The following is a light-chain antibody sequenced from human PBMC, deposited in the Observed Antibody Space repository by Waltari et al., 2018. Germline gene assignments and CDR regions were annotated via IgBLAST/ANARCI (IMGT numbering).Light chain of an antibody. CDR2: DVS. CDR1: SSDVGGYNY. V-gene: IGLV2-14*01. Sequence: QSALTQPASVSGSPGQSITISCTGTSSDVGGYNYVSWYQQHQAKAPKLMIYDVSKRPSGVSNRFSGSKSGNTASLTISGLQAEDEADYYCSSYTSSSFYVFGTGTKVTVL. J-gene: IGLJ1*01. CDR3: SSYTSSSFYV.